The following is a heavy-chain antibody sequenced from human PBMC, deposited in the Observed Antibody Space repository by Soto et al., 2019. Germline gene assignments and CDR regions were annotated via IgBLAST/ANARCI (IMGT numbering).Heavy chain of an antibody. CDR1: GGSVSSQY. J-gene: IGHJ4*02. Sequence: GPGPRTPSETLSLTCTVSGGSVSSQYWSWIRQPAGKGLEWIGRIYNGGIPLIHPSLESRVALSLDTSKNQFSLTLSSVTAADTATYYCASQDYDKSVYYFDYWGRGTLVTVSS. D-gene: IGHD3-22*01. CDR2: IYNGGIP. V-gene: IGHV4-4*07. CDR3: ASQDYDKSVYYFDY.